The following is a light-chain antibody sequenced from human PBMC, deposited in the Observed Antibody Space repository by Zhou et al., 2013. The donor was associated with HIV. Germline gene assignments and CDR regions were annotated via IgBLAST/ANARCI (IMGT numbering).Light chain of an antibody. CDR2: DAS. CDR1: QSINNY. Sequence: DIQMTQSPSSLSASVGDRVTLTCRASQSINNYLNWYQQKPGKAPKLLIYDASNLETGVPSRFSGSGSGTDFTFTISSLQPEDIATYYCQQYDNLPRPPITFGQGTRLEIK. V-gene: IGKV1-33*01. CDR3: QQYDNLPRPPIT. J-gene: IGKJ5*01.